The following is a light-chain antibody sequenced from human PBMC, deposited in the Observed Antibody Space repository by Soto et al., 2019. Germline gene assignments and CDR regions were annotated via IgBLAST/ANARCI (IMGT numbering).Light chain of an antibody. CDR3: QQYNSGPQT. J-gene: IGKJ1*01. CDR2: GVS. CDR1: QSVSNN. Sequence: EIVMTQSPATLSVSPGERGTLSCRASQSVSNNLAWYQQRPGQAPRLLIYGVSTRATGVPARFSGSGSGTYFTLTIDSRQSEDFAVYYCQQYNSGPQTFGQGTKVEI. V-gene: IGKV3-15*01.